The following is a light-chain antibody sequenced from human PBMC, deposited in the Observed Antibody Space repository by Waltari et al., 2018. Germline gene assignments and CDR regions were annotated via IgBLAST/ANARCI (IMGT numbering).Light chain of an antibody. V-gene: IGKV1-33*01. CDR2: DAS. J-gene: IGKJ4*01. CDR1: QDIKKY. CDR3: HQYDKVPLT. Sequence: VTITCQASQDIKKYLSWHQQRPGKAPRVLISDASTLETAVPSRFSGSGSGTNFTLSISSLQPEDFGTYYCHQYDKVPLTFGGGTRVEIK.